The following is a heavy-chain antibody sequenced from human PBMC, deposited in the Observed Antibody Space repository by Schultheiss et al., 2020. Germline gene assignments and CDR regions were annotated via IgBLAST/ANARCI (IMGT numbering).Heavy chain of an antibody. V-gene: IGHV2-26*01. Sequence: SGPTLVKPTQTLTLTCSFFGFSLTTHGVGVGWIRQPPGKALEWLAHIFSNDEKSYSTSLKSRLTISKDTSKSQVVLTMTNMDPVDTATYYCARSSGITGTTVPYYFDYWGQGTLVTVSS. CDR1: GFSLTTHGVG. D-gene: IGHD1-20*01. CDR3: ARSSGITGTTVPYYFDY. J-gene: IGHJ4*02. CDR2: IFSNDEK.